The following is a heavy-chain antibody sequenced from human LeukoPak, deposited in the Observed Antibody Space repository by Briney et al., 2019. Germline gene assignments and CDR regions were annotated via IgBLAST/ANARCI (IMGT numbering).Heavy chain of an antibody. CDR2: ISGSGGST. V-gene: IGHV3-23*01. CDR1: GFTFSSYA. Sequence: GGSLRLSCAASGFTFSSYAMSWVRQAPGKGLEWVSAISGSGGSTYYADSVKGRFTISRDNSKNTLYLQMNSLRAEDTAVYYCARGIYYYYYMDVWGKGTTVTVSS. CDR3: ARGIYYYYYMDV. J-gene: IGHJ6*03.